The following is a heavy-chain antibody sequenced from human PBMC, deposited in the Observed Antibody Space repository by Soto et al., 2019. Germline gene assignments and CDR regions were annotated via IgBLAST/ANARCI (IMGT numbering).Heavy chain of an antibody. Sequence: LRLSCAASGFTFSSYAMSWVRQAPGKGLEWVSAISGSGGSTYYADSVKGRFTISRDNSKNTLYLQMNSLRAEDTAVYYCAKDVTYYDILTGPGSMDVWGQGTTVTVSS. CDR3: AKDVTYYDILTGPGSMDV. CDR2: ISGSGGST. D-gene: IGHD3-9*01. CDR1: GFTFSSYA. V-gene: IGHV3-23*01. J-gene: IGHJ6*02.